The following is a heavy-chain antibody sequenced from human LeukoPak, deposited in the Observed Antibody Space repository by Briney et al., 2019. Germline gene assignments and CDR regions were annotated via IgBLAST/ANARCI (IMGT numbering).Heavy chain of an antibody. V-gene: IGHV4-59*01. J-gene: IGHJ5*02. CDR3: ARDYEGYSRSSPWFDP. D-gene: IGHD6-6*01. CDR2: IYYSGST. CDR1: GGSISSYY. Sequence: SETLSLTCTVSGGSISSYYWSWIRQPPGKGLEWIGYIYYSGSTNYNPSLKSRVTISVDTSKNQFSLKLSSVTAADTAVYYCARDYEGYSRSSPWFDPWGQGTLVTVSS.